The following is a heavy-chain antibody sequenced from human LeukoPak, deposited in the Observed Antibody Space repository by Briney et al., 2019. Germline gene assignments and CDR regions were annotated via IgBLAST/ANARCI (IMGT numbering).Heavy chain of an antibody. CDR2: ISYDGSNK. V-gene: IGHV3-30-3*01. Sequence: PGGSLRLSCAASGFTFSNFAMHWVRQAPGKGLEWVAIISYDGSNKYYADSVKGRFTIARDNSKNTLYLQMNSLRAEDTAVYYCVRDTYYSDKSGTPIHWGQGTLVTVSS. J-gene: IGHJ4*02. D-gene: IGHD3-22*01. CDR3: VRDTYYSDKSGTPIH. CDR1: GFTFSNFA.